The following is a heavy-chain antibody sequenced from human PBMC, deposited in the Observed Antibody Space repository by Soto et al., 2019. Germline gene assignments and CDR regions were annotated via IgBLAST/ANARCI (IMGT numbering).Heavy chain of an antibody. CDR1: GGSMCRYY. V-gene: IGHV4-59*01. D-gene: IGHD1-1*01. J-gene: IGHJ5*02. CDR3: ARDLTISSTDGPLDP. Sequence: SETLFLTCTVSGGSMCRYYWTWLRQPPGKGLEWIGNIHYTGSTYYNTSLKSRVTILLGTSTIQFSLKVSSVTAADTAVYYCARDLTISSTDGPLDPWGHGTLVTVSS. CDR2: IHYTGST.